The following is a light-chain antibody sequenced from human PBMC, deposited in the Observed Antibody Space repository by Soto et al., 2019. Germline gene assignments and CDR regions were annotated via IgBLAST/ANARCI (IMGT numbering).Light chain of an antibody. CDR2: DVN. CDR1: SSDIGAYNY. Sequence: SVLTQPSSVSGFPGRSITISYNGTSSDIGAYNYVSWYQQHPGKAPKLMIYDVNIRPSGVSNRFSGSKSGNTASLTISGLQAEDEADYYCTSWTTSTTMIFGGGTKVTVL. V-gene: IGLV2-14*03. CDR3: TSWTTSTTMI. J-gene: IGLJ2*01.